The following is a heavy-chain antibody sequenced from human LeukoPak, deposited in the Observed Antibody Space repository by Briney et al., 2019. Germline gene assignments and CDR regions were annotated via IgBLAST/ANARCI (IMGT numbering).Heavy chain of an antibody. CDR2: ISYDGSNN. Sequence: PGRSLRLSCAASGFTFSSYGMHWVRQAPGKGLEWVAVISYDGSNNYYADSVKGRFTISRDNSKNTLYLQMNSLRAEDTAVYYCAKDRLTTVTTAPFDYWGQGTLVTVSS. J-gene: IGHJ4*02. V-gene: IGHV3-30*18. CDR1: GFTFSSYG. D-gene: IGHD4-17*01. CDR3: AKDRLTTVTTAPFDY.